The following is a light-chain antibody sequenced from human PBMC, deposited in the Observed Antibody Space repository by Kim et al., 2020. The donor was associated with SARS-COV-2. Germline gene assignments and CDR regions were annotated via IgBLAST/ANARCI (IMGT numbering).Light chain of an antibody. Sequence: GDRVTITCRASHGISTYLAWYQQKPGKPPKLLIYGASTLQSWVPSRFSGSGSGTDFTLTITTLQPEDVATYYCQKYDSAPHTFGGGTKV. CDR2: GAS. CDR1: HGISTY. J-gene: IGKJ4*01. V-gene: IGKV1-27*01. CDR3: QKYDSAPHT.